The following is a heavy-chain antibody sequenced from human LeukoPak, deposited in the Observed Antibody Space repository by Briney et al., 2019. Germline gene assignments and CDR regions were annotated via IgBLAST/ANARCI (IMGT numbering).Heavy chain of an antibody. CDR2: IIPILGIA. CDR1: GGTFSIYT. CDR3: ARDLPSRAFDT. Sequence: ASVKVSCKASGGTFSIYTISWVREAPGQGLEWMGRIIPILGIANYAQKFQGRVTITADKSTSTAYMELSSLRSEDTAVYYCARDLPSRAFDTWGQGTMVTVSS. J-gene: IGHJ3*02. V-gene: IGHV1-69*04.